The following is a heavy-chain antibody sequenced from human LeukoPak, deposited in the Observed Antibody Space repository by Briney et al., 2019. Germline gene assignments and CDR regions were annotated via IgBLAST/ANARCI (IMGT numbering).Heavy chain of an antibody. V-gene: IGHV4-59*01. CDR2: IYYSDST. J-gene: IGHJ6*03. CDR1: GGSISNYF. D-gene: IGHD2-15*01. CDR3: ARFPGSAEYRHYYYMDV. Sequence: PSETLSLNCTVSGGSISNYFWSWIRQPPGKGLECIGYIYYSDSTNYNPSLKSRVTVSVDTSKNQFSLKLGSVTAADTAVYYCARFPGSAEYRHYYYMDVWGKGTTVTVSS.